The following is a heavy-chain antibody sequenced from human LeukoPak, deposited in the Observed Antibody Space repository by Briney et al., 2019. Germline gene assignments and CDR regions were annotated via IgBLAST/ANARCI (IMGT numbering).Heavy chain of an antibody. Sequence: SETLSLTCTVSGYSISSGYYWGWIRQPPGKGLEWIGSIYHSGSTYYNPSLKSRVTISVDTSKNQFSLKLSSVTAADTAIYYCARGGYYGSGNDFRFDPWGQGTLVTVSS. D-gene: IGHD3-10*01. V-gene: IGHV4-38-2*02. J-gene: IGHJ5*02. CDR2: IYHSGST. CDR1: GYSISSGYY. CDR3: ARGGYYGSGNDFRFDP.